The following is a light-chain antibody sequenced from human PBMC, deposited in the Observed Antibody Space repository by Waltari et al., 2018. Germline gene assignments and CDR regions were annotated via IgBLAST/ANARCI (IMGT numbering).Light chain of an antibody. J-gene: IGLJ3*02. CDR3: CSYAGDTTWV. CDR2: EVT. V-gene: IGLV2-23*02. CDR1: SSDVGYYNL. Sequence: QSALTQPASVSGSPGPSITISCTGTSSDVGYYNLVSWYQQHPGKAPKFMIYEVTKRPSGVSDRFSGSKSGNTASLTISGLQAEDEADYYCCSYAGDTTWVFGGGTKLTVL.